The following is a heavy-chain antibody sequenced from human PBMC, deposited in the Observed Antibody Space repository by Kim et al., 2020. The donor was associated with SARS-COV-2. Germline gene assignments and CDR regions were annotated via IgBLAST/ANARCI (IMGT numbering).Heavy chain of an antibody. Sequence: GGSLRLSCAASGFTFSSYGMHWVRQAPGKGLEWVAVISYDGSNKYYADSVKGRFTISRDNSKNTLYLQMNSLRAEDTAVYYCAKDVGYYDSSGYWYWGQGTLVTVSS. V-gene: IGHV3-30*18. J-gene: IGHJ4*02. D-gene: IGHD3-22*01. CDR2: ISYDGSNK. CDR3: AKDVGYYDSSGYWY. CDR1: GFTFSSYG.